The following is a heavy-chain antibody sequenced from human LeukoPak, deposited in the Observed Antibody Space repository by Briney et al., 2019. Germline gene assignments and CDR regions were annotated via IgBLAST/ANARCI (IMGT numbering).Heavy chain of an antibody. Sequence: QAGGSLRLSCAASGFTFSSYAMSRVRQAPGKGLEWVLAISGSGGSTYYADSVKGRFTISRDNSKNTLYLQMNSLRAEDTAVYYCAKYVRVYAIRNWFDPWGQGTLVTVSS. J-gene: IGHJ5*02. CDR2: ISGSGGST. V-gene: IGHV3-23*01. CDR3: AKYVRVYAIRNWFDP. D-gene: IGHD2-8*01. CDR1: GFTFSSYA.